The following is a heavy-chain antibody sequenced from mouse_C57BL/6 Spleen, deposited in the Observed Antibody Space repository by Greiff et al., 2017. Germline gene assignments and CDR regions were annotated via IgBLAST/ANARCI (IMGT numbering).Heavy chain of an antibody. V-gene: IGHV1-82*01. Sequence: VQLQQSGPELVKPGASVKISCKASGYAFSSSWMNWVKQRPGKGLEWIGRIYPGDGDTNYNGKFKGKATLTADKSSSTAYMQLSSLTSEDSAVYFCARLGDYGYAMDYWGQGTSVTVSS. CDR3: ARLGDYGYAMDY. CDR2: IYPGDGDT. D-gene: IGHD2-4*01. J-gene: IGHJ4*01. CDR1: GYAFSSSW.